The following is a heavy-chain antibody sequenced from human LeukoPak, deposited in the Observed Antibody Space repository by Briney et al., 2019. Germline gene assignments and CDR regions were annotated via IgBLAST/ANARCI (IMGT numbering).Heavy chain of an antibody. CDR1: GFTLSSYS. J-gene: IGHJ4*02. D-gene: IGHD6-13*01. Sequence: PGGSLRLSCAASGFTLSSYSMNWVRQASGKGLEWVGRIRSKSHSYATTYAASLKGRFTISRDDSKNTTYLQLSSLKTDDTAVYYCTRRSIASTRTDDYWGQGTLVTVSS. CDR2: IRSKSHSYAT. V-gene: IGHV3-73*01. CDR3: TRRSIASTRTDDY.